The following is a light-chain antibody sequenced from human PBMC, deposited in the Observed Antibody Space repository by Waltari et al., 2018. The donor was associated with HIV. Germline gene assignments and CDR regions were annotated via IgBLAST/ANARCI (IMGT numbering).Light chain of an antibody. CDR1: NIGSKG. J-gene: IGLJ2*01. V-gene: IGLV3-21*02. Sequence: SYVLTQPPSVSVAPGQTARITCGGNNIGSKGVHWYQQKPSQAPVLVVYDDSDRPSGVPERFSGSSSWNTATLTISRVEAGDEADFYWQVWDSSTDRRVFGGGTKLTVL. CDR3: QVWDSSTDRRV. CDR2: DDS.